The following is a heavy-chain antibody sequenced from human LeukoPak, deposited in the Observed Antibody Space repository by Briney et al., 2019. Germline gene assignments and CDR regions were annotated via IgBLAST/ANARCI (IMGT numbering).Heavy chain of an antibody. D-gene: IGHD4-17*01. CDR1: GFSVNDNY. Sequence: QPGGSLRLSCAVSGFSVNDNYMSWVRQAPGKGLQWVSVMFPDGRTYYADSVKGRFTISRDLARNTLLLQMHSLRADDTAVHYCARTNPVYGDYDYWGQGTLVTVSS. CDR2: MFPDGRT. V-gene: IGHV3-53*01. CDR3: ARTNPVYGDYDY. J-gene: IGHJ4*02.